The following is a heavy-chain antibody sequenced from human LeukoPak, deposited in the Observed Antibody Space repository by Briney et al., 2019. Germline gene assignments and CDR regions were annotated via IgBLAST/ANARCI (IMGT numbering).Heavy chain of an antibody. D-gene: IGHD5-12*01. CDR1: GFTFSSYA. V-gene: IGHV3-30-3*01. Sequence: PGGSLRLSCAASGFTFSSYAMHWVRQAPGKGLEWVAVISYDGSNKYYADSVKGRFTISRDNSKNTLYLQMNSLRAEDTAVYYCARDSYGGYVARLFDYWGQGTLVTVSS. CDR2: ISYDGSNK. CDR3: ARDSYGGYVARLFDY. J-gene: IGHJ4*02.